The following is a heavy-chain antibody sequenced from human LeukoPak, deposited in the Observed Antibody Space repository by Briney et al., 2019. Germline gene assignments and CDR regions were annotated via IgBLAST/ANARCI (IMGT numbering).Heavy chain of an antibody. D-gene: IGHD3-22*01. J-gene: IGHJ3*02. V-gene: IGHV1-2*06. CDR1: GYTFTGYY. CDR3: ARDWGYYDSSGYYSEDAFDI. Sequence: ASVKVSCKASGYTFTGYYMHWVRQAPGQGLEWMGRINPNSGGTNYAQKFQGRVTMTRDTSISTAYMELSRLRSDDTAVYNCARDWGYYDSSGYYSEDAFDIWGQGTIDTVSS. CDR2: INPNSGGT.